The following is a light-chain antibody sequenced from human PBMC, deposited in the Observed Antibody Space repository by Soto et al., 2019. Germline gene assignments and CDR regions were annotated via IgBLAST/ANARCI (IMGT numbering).Light chain of an antibody. V-gene: IGKV1-39*01. CDR2: AAS. J-gene: IGKJ1*01. Sequence: DIQMTQSPSSLSASVGDRVTITCRASQSISSYLNWYQQKPGKAPKLLIYAASSLQSGVPSRFSGSGSGTDFTLTISSLQPEDFATYYCQQCNSFWTFGQGTKVDIK. CDR1: QSISSY. CDR3: QQCNSFWT.